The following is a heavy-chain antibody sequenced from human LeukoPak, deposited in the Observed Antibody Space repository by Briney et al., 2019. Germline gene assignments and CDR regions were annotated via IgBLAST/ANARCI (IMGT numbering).Heavy chain of an antibody. Sequence: PSETLSLTCTASGGSISPYYWSCIRHPPGKGLECIGYIYYSGSTNYNPSLKSRVIISVDTSKNQFSLKLNSVTAADTAMYYCARHGGGGESYPRVFDYWGRGNLVTVSS. V-gene: IGHV4-59*08. CDR3: ARHGGGGESYPRVFDY. CDR2: IYYSGST. CDR1: GGSISPYY. D-gene: IGHD3-16*01. J-gene: IGHJ4*02.